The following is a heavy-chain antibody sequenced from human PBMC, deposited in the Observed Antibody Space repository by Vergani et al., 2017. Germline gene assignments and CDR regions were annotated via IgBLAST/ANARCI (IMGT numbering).Heavy chain of an antibody. V-gene: IGHV3-30*04. CDR1: GFTFSSYA. J-gene: IGHJ4*02. CDR2: MSYDGTDK. Sequence: VQLLESGGGLVQPGGSLRLSCAASGFTFSSYAMHWVRQAPGKGLEWVALMSYDGTDKYYADSVKGRFTISRDNSKNTLYLQMNSLRAEDTAVYYCARLNWRREFDYWGQGTLVTVSS. CDR3: ARLNWRREFDY. D-gene: IGHD1-1*01.